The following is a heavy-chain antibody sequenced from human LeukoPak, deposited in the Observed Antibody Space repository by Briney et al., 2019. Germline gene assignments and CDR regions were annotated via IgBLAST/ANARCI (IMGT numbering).Heavy chain of an antibody. CDR3: ARDIVVVPAAIPRSWFDP. CDR2: IIPIFGTA. V-gene: IGHV1-69*13. CDR1: GGTFSSYA. D-gene: IGHD2-2*01. J-gene: IGHJ5*02. Sequence: ASVKVSCKASGGTFSSYAISWVRQAPGQGLEWMGVIIPIFGTANYAQKFQGRVTITADESTSTAYMELSSLRSEDTAVYYCARDIVVVPAAIPRSWFDPWGQGTLVTVSS.